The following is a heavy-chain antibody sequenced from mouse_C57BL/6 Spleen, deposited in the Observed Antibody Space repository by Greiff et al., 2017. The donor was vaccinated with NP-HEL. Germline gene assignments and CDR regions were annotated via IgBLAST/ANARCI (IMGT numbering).Heavy chain of an antibody. CDR1: GFTFSDYG. J-gene: IGHJ4*01. V-gene: IGHV5-17*01. CDR3: ARCTTVVARACYAMDY. CDR2: ISSGSSTI. Sequence: EVMLVESGGGLVKPGGSLKLSCAASGFTFSDYGMHWVRQAPEKGLEWVAYISSGSSTIYYADTVKGRFTISRDNAKNTLFLQMTSLRSEDTAMYYCARCTTVVARACYAMDYWGQGTSVTVSS. D-gene: IGHD1-1*01.